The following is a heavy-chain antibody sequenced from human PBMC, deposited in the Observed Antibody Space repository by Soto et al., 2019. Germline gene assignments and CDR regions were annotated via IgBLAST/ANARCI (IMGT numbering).Heavy chain of an antibody. CDR2: ISDSGATT. CDR3: AKEDTSSGSLDY. Sequence: GGSLRLSCAASGFPFGENAMSWVRQAPGKGLEWVSGISDSGATTYYADSVRGRFTISRDNSKNTLYLQMKSLRAEDSASYYCAKEDTSSGSLDYWGQGALVTVSS. V-gene: IGHV3-23*01. D-gene: IGHD6-19*01. J-gene: IGHJ4*02. CDR1: GFPFGENA.